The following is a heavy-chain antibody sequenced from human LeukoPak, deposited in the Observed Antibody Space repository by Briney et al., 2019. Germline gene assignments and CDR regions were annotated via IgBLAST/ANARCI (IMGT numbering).Heavy chain of an antibody. CDR2: MKPNSGNT. D-gene: IGHD4-23*01. J-gene: IGHJ4*02. CDR1: GYTFTNYD. Sequence: ASVKVSSKASGYTFTNYDINWVRQASGQGLEWMGYMKPNSGNTGYAQKFQGRVTMTRDTSISTACMELSSLTSEDTAVYYCVTELRWKDHWGQGTLVTVSS. CDR3: VTELRWKDH. V-gene: IGHV1-8*01.